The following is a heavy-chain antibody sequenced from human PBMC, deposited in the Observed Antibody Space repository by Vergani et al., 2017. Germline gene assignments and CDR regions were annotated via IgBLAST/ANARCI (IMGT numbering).Heavy chain of an antibody. V-gene: IGHV4-30-2*01. Sequence: QLQLLESGSGLVKPSQTLSLTCAVSGGSISSGGYSWSWIRQPPGKGLEWIGYIYHSGSTYYNPSLKSRVTISVDRSKNQFSLKLSSVTAADTAVYYCARVFVGRAFDIWGQGTMVTVSS. D-gene: IGHD3-16*01. J-gene: IGHJ3*02. CDR1: GGSISSGGYS. CDR2: IYHSGST. CDR3: ARVFVGRAFDI.